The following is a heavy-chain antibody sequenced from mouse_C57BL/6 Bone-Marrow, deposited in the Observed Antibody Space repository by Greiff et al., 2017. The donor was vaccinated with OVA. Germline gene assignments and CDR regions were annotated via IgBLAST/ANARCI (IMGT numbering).Heavy chain of an antibody. J-gene: IGHJ2*01. Sequence: VQLQQSGAELVRPGSSVKMSCKTSGYTFTSYGINWVKQRPGQGLEWIGYIYPGNGYTEYNEKFKGKATLTSDTSSSTAYMQLSSLTSEDSAIDFCAREGFYYGSSYDYWGQGTTLTVSS. V-gene: IGHV1-58*01. D-gene: IGHD1-1*01. CDR2: IYPGNGYT. CDR1: GYTFTSYG. CDR3: AREGFYYGSSYDY.